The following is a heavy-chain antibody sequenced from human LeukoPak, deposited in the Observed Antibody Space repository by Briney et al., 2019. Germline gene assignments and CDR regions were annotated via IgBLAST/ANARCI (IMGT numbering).Heavy chain of an antibody. V-gene: IGHV3-53*01. J-gene: IGHJ6*04. CDR2: IYSGGAT. D-gene: IGHD3-3*01. CDR1: GFTVSSNY. Sequence: GGSLRLSCAASGFTVSSNYMSWVRQAPGKGLEWVSVIYSGGATYYTDSVKGRFTISRDNSKNTLYLQMNSLRAEDTAVYYCAKEKLGGVADVWGKGTTVTISS. CDR3: AKEKLGGVADV.